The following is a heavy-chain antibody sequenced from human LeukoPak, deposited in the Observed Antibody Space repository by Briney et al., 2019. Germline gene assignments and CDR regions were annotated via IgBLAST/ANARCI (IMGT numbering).Heavy chain of an antibody. J-gene: IGHJ4*02. CDR2: IKGDGTTA. CDR3: ARVSVLTSEDTSTYRHFDY. D-gene: IGHD2/OR15-2a*01. CDR1: GFTFSRHW. Sequence: GGSLRLSCAASGFTFSRHWMHWVRQVPGKGMVWVSSIKGDGTTANYADFVKGRFTISRDNAKNTLYLEVNGLRAEDTAVYYCARVSVLTSEDTSTYRHFDYWGQGTLVTVSS. V-gene: IGHV3-74*01.